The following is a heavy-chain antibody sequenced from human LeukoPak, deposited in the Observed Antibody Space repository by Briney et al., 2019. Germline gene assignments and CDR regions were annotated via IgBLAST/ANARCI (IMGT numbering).Heavy chain of an antibody. J-gene: IGHJ2*01. CDR3: ARHPGKVTNDWHLDL. D-gene: IGHD4-23*01. V-gene: IGHV1-2*02. CDR2: INPNSGGT. CDR1: GYTFTGYY. Sequence: GASVKVSCKASGYTFTGYYMHWVRQAPGQGLEWMGWINPNSGGTNYAQKFQGRVTMTRDTSITTAYMELSRLSSDDTAVYYCARHPGKVTNDWHLDLWGRGTLVTVSS.